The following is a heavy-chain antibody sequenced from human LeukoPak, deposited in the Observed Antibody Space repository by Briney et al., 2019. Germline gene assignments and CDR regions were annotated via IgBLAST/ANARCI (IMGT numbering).Heavy chain of an antibody. CDR2: ISASGGST. D-gene: IGHD5-12*01. CDR1: GFTFSTYA. CDR3: AKRGYDGYECDY. J-gene: IGHJ4*02. Sequence: GGSLRLSCAASGFTFSTYAMSWVRQAPGKGLEWVSTISASGGSTYYADSVKGRFTISRDNSKNTLYLQMNSLRAEDTAVYYCAKRGYDGYECDYWGQGTLVTVSS. V-gene: IGHV3-23*01.